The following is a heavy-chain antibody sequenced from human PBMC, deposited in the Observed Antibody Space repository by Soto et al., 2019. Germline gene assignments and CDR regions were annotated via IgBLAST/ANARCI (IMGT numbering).Heavy chain of an antibody. CDR3: AKDHLRLGELSLVSY. V-gene: IGHV3-30*18. J-gene: IGHJ4*02. CDR1: GFTFSSYG. CDR2: ISYDGSNK. Sequence: GGSLRLSCAASGFTFSSYGMHWVRQAPGKGLEWVAVISYDGSNKYYADSVKGRFTISRDNSKNTLYLQMNSLRAEDTAVYYCAKDHLRLGELSLVSYWGQGTLVTVSS. D-gene: IGHD3-16*02.